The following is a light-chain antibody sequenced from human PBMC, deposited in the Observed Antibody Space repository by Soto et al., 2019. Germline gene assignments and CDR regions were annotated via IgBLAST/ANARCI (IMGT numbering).Light chain of an antibody. J-gene: IGKJ1*01. Sequence: DLQMTQSPSSVSASVGDRVTITCRASQAISTWLAWYQQKPGKAPKLLIYAASNLQTGVPSRFSGSGSGTDFTLTISSLQSEDFATYYCQQANSFPRTFGQGTKVEIK. CDR2: AAS. CDR1: QAISTW. CDR3: QQANSFPRT. V-gene: IGKV1D-12*01.